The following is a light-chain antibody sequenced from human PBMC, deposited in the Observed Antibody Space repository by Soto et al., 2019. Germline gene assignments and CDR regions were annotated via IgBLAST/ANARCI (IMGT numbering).Light chain of an antibody. J-gene: IGKJ5*01. CDR1: QSFRGL. CDR3: QQRHMWPIK. V-gene: IGKV3-11*01. CDR2: DAY. Sequence: EVVLTQSPVTLSLSPGERATLTCRASQSFRGLLAWYQQKPGQAPRLLIYDAYNRATGIPPRFSGSGSGTDFTLTISSLEPDDSAVYYCQQRHMWPIKFGQGTRLEIK.